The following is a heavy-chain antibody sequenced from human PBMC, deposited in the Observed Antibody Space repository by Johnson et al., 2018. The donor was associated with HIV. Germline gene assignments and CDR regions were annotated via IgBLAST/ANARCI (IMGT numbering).Heavy chain of an antibody. D-gene: IGHD5-18*01. J-gene: IGHJ3*01. Sequence: QVQLVESGGGVVQPGRSLRLSCAASGFTFSSYGMHWVRQAPGKGLEWVAVISYDGSNKYYADSVKGRFTISRDNSKNTLYLQINSLRAEDTAVYYCARNRPVSYGYRGAFDFWGQGTMVTVSS. CDR3: ARNRPVSYGYRGAFDF. CDR2: ISYDGSNK. CDR1: GFTFSSYG. V-gene: IGHV3-30*03.